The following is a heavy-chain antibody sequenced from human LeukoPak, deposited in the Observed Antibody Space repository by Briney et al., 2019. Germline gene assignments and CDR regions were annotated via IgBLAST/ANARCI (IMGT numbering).Heavy chain of an antibody. J-gene: IGHJ4*02. CDR2: ISYNGAST. V-gene: IGHV3-23*01. CDR1: GFTFSNAV. CDR3: ARRAGGTKDY. Sequence: PGGSLRLSCVASGFTFSNAVMSWVRQAPRKGLELVSAISYNGASTDYADSVKGRFAISRDNSKNTLYLQMNSLSAEDTAVYYCARRAGGTKDYWGKGTQVTVSS. D-gene: IGHD3-16*01.